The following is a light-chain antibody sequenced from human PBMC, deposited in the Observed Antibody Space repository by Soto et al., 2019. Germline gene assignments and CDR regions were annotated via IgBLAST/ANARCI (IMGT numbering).Light chain of an antibody. CDR3: QQANSFPIT. V-gene: IGKV3-20*01. CDR1: QSVRSTN. Sequence: VVLTQSPGTLSLSPGDTATLSCRASQSVRSTNLAWYQQKPGQAPRLLIYGTSSRATGVPDRFSGSGSGTDFTLTISSLQPEDFATYYCQQANSFPITFGQGTRLEIK. J-gene: IGKJ5*01. CDR2: GTS.